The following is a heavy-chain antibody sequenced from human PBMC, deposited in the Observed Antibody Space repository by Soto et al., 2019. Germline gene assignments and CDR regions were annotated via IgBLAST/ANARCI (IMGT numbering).Heavy chain of an antibody. Sequence: SETLSLTCAVYGGSFSGYYWSWIRQPPGKGLEWIGEINHSGSTNYNPSLKSRVTISVDTSKNQFSLKLSSVTAADTAVYYCARDPVRGYNYYYYGMDVWGQGTTVTVSS. CDR2: INHSGST. J-gene: IGHJ6*02. D-gene: IGHD5-18*01. CDR1: GGSFSGYY. CDR3: ARDPVRGYNYYYYGMDV. V-gene: IGHV4-34*01.